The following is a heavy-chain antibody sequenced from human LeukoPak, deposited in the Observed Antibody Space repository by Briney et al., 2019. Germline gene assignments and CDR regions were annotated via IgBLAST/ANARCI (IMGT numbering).Heavy chain of an antibody. CDR2: IWYDGSNK. CDR1: GFTFSSYG. Sequence: GGSLRLSCAASGFTFSSYGMHWVRQAPGKGLEWVAVIWYDGSNKYYADSVKGRFTISGDNSKNTLYLQMNSLRAEDTAVYYCAKDPNYGSGSYYGYWGQGTLVTVSS. D-gene: IGHD3-10*01. J-gene: IGHJ4*02. V-gene: IGHV3-33*06. CDR3: AKDPNYGSGSYYGY.